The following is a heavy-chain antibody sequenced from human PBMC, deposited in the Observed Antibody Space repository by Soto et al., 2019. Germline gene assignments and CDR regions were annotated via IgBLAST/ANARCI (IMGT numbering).Heavy chain of an antibody. CDR1: VFSFSSYA. CDR3: ARDMYSSDYFVKWFEP. J-gene: IGHJ5*02. D-gene: IGHD6-19*01. CDR2: ISHDGLNK. V-gene: IGHV3-30-3*01. Sequence: QVRLVESGGGVVQPGRSLRLSCTASVFSFSSYAMYWFRQPPGKGLEWVAVISHDGLNKHYADSVKGRVTVSRDNSNHSLDLQLNSLRGEDTAMYYCARDMYSSDYFVKWFEPWGQGTLVTVSS.